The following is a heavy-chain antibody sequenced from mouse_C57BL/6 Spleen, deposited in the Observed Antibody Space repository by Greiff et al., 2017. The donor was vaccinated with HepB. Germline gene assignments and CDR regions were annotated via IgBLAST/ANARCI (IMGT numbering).Heavy chain of an antibody. J-gene: IGHJ2*01. CDR1: GYSFTGYY. CDR2: INPSTGGT. Sequence: EVQLQQSGPELVKPGASVKISCKASGYSFTGYYMNWVKQSPEKSLEWIGEINPSTGGTTYNQKFKAKATLTVDKSSSTAYRQLKSLTSEDSAVYYCARGDGYYLYYFDYWGQGTTLTVSS. D-gene: IGHD2-3*01. V-gene: IGHV1-42*01. CDR3: ARGDGYYLYYFDY.